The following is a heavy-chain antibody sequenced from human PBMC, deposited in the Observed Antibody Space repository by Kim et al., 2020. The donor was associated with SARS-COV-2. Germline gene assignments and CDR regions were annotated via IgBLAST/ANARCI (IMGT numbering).Heavy chain of an antibody. D-gene: IGHD2-2*01. CDR2: ISSNGGST. J-gene: IGHJ4*02. Sequence: GGSLRLSCSASGFTFSSYAMHWVRQAPGKGLEYVSAISSNGGSTYYADSVKGRFTISRDNSKNTLYLQMSSLRAEDTAVYYCVKSRPYAKLGLPFDYWGQGTLVTVSS. CDR1: GFTFSSYA. CDR3: VKSRPYAKLGLPFDY. V-gene: IGHV3-64D*06.